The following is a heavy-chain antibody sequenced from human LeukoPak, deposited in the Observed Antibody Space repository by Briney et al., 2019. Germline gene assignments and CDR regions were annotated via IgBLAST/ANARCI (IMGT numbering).Heavy chain of an antibody. CDR3: AKNYGHSNYAPVD. Sequence: PGGSLRLSCAASGFTFSSYAMHWVRQAPGKGLEWVAVISYDGSNKYYADSVKGRFTISRDNSKSTLYLQMNSLRAEDTAVYYCAKNYGHSNYAPVDWGQGILVTVSS. CDR1: GFTFSSYA. J-gene: IGHJ4*02. D-gene: IGHD4-11*01. CDR2: ISYDGSNK. V-gene: IGHV3-30-3*02.